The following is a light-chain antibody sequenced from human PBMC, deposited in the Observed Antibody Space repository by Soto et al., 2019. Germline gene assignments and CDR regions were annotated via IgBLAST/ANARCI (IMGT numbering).Light chain of an antibody. CDR1: QYLITW. CDR2: TAS. CDR3: QQANSFPYT. J-gene: IGKJ2*01. Sequence: DIQMTQSPSFVSASVGDRVTIPCRASQYLITWLAWYQQKPGRAPNLLIYTASSLQSGVPSRFSGSGSGTDFTLTISSLQPEDFATYYCQQANSFPYTFGQGTKLEIK. V-gene: IGKV1-12*01.